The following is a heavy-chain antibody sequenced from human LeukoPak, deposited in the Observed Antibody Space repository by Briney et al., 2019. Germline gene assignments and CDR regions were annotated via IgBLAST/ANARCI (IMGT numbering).Heavy chain of an antibody. D-gene: IGHD6-13*01. CDR3: ARAAAAGILIDY. V-gene: IGHV3-66*01. Sequence: SGGSLRLSCAASGFTVSSNYMSWVRQAPGKGLEWVSVIYSGGSTYYADSVKGRFTISRDNSKNTLYPQMNSLRAEDTAVYYCARAAAAGILIDYWGQGTLVTVSS. CDR1: GFTVSSNY. J-gene: IGHJ4*02. CDR2: IYSGGST.